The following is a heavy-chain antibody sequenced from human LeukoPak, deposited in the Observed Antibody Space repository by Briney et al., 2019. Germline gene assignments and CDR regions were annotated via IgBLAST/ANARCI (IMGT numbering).Heavy chain of an antibody. Sequence: GGSLRLSCAASGFTVSNDYMSWVRQAPGKGLEWVSVIYSGGSAYYADSVKGRFTISKDNSENTVYLQMNRLRSEDTAVYYCARAGRGSGSGSGRFPDWYFDLWGRGTLVTVSS. CDR3: ARAGRGSGSGSGRFPDWYFDL. D-gene: IGHD6-19*01. V-gene: IGHV3-66*02. CDR2: IYSGGSA. CDR1: GFTVSNDY. J-gene: IGHJ2*01.